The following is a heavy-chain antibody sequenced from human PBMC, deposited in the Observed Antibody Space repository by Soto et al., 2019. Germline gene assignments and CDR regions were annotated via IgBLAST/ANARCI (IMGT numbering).Heavy chain of an antibody. CDR1: GLTFSSYT. CDR3: ARAIHTAYGGSFDY. V-gene: IGHV3-23*01. Sequence: EVQLLESGGDLVQPGGSRRLSCAASGLTFSSYTMSWVRQAPGKGLEWVSTISGSDGRTYYADSVKGRFTISRDNSKNTLSRQWNSLRAEDTAVYYCARAIHTAYGGSFDYWGQGTLVTVSS. J-gene: IGHJ4*02. D-gene: IGHD4-17*01. CDR2: ISGSDGRT.